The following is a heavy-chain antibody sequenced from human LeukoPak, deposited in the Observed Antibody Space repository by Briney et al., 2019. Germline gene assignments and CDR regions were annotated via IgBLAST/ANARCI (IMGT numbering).Heavy chain of an antibody. CDR2: MKKDGSET. D-gene: IGHD3-10*01. V-gene: IGHV3-7*01. J-gene: IGHJ4*02. CDR1: GFTFSSYS. Sequence: GGSLRLSCVVSGFTFSSYSMIWVRQAPGKGLQWLANMKKDGSETKYVDFVKGRFTISRDNAKNSLYLQMNSLRAEDTAVYYCGRHRSGSGTYFIDYWGQGTLVRVSS. CDR3: GRHRSGSGTYFIDY.